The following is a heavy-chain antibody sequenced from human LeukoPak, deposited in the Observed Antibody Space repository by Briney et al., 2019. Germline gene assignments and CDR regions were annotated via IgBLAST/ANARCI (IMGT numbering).Heavy chain of an antibody. CDR2: IWYDGSNK. V-gene: IGHV3-33*01. J-gene: IGHJ3*02. CDR3: ARDYGDGYKGAFDI. Sequence: GGSLRLSCAASGFTFSSYGMHWVRQAPGKGLEWVAVIWYDGSNKYYADSVKGRFTISRVNSKNTLYLQMNSLRAEDTAVYYCARDYGDGYKGAFDIWGQGTMVTVSS. D-gene: IGHD5-24*01. CDR1: GFTFSSYG.